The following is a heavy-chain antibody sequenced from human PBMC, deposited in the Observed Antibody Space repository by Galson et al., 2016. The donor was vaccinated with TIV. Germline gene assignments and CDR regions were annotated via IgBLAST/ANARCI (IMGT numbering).Heavy chain of an antibody. V-gene: IGHV4-59*01. CDR1: GGPINNYDY. J-gene: IGHJ6*03. Sequence: ETLSLTCTVSGGPINNYDYWSWIRQPPGKGLEWIGYVYYSGSTNYNPSLKSRVTILIDTSKNQFSLRLTSVTAADTAVYYCARIGLEWPTYYYMDVWGNGTTVTVSS. CDR3: ARIGLEWPTYYYMDV. CDR2: VYYSGST. D-gene: IGHD3/OR15-3a*01.